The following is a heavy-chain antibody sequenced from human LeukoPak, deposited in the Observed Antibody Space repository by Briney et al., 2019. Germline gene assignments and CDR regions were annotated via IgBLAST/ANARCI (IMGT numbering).Heavy chain of an antibody. CDR1: GGSFSGYY. Sequence: SETLSLTCAVYGGSFSGYYWSWIRQPPGKGLEWIGEINHSGSTNYNPSLKSRVTISVNTSKNQFSLKLNSVTAADTAVYYCAKSNGYGLVDIWGQGTMVTVSS. CDR3: AKSNGYGLVDI. J-gene: IGHJ3*02. V-gene: IGHV4-34*01. CDR2: INHSGST. D-gene: IGHD3-10*01.